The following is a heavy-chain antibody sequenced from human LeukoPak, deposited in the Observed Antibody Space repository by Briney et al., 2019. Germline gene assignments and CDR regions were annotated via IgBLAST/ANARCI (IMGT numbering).Heavy chain of an antibody. CDR3: ARCGTPLLWFGEPHFDY. Sequence: GGSLRLSCAASGFTFSDYYMSWIRQAQGKGLEGVSYISSSGSTIYYADSVKGRFTISRDNAKNSLYLQMNSLRAEDTAVYYCARCGTPLLWFGEPHFDYWGQGTLVTVSS. CDR2: ISSSGSTI. D-gene: IGHD3-10*01. V-gene: IGHV3-11*01. J-gene: IGHJ4*02. CDR1: GFTFSDYY.